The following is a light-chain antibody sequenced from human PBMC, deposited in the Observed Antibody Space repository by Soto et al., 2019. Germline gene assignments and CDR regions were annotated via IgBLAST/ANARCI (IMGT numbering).Light chain of an antibody. V-gene: IGKV1-39*01. Sequence: DIQMTQSPSSLSASVGDRVTITCRASQSVSSYLNWYQQKPGKAPKLLIYAASSLQSGVPSRFSGSGSGTDFTLTISSLQPEDFATYYCQQSYSTLLLTVGGGTKVDSK. J-gene: IGKJ4*01. CDR1: QSVSSY. CDR3: QQSYSTLLLT. CDR2: AAS.